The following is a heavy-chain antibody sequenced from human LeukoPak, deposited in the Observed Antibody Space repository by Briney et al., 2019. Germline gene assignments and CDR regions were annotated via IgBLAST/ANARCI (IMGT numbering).Heavy chain of an antibody. CDR1: GFTFSNYG. Sequence: GGSLRLSCSASGFTFSNYGMSWVRQAPGKGLEWVAFIRYDGSNTYYADSVKGRFTIARDNSKNTLYLQMNSLRAEDTSVSYCAKVGGDYSNRNFDYWGQGTLVTVSS. J-gene: IGHJ4*02. CDR3: AKVGGDYSNRNFDY. D-gene: IGHD4-11*01. V-gene: IGHV3-30*02. CDR2: IRYDGSNT.